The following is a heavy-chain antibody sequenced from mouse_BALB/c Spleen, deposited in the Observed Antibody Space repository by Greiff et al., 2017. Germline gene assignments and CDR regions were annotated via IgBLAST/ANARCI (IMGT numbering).Heavy chain of an antibody. CDR3: ARNIRAVVDLYFDV. Sequence: QVQLQQSGAELVRPGTSVKVSCKASGYAFTNYLIEWVKQRPGQGLEWIGVINPGSGGTNYNEKFKGKATLTADKSSSTAYMQLSSLTSDDSAVYFCARNIRAVVDLYFDVWGAGTTVTVSS. CDR2: INPGSGGT. V-gene: IGHV1-54*01. D-gene: IGHD1-1*01. J-gene: IGHJ1*01. CDR1: GYAFTNYL.